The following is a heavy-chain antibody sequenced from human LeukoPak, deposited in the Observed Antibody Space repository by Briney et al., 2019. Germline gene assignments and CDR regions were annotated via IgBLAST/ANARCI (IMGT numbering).Heavy chain of an antibody. V-gene: IGHV1-46*01. CDR3: ARAPYYYDSSGKPGRAYFDY. Sequence: GASVKVSCKASGYTFTSYYMHWVRQAPAQGLERVGIINPSGGSTSYAQKFQGRVTMTSDTSTSTVYMELSSLRSEDTAVYYCARAPYYYDSSGKPGRAYFDYWGQGTLVSVSS. CDR1: GYTFTSYY. D-gene: IGHD3-22*01. J-gene: IGHJ4*02. CDR2: INPSGGST.